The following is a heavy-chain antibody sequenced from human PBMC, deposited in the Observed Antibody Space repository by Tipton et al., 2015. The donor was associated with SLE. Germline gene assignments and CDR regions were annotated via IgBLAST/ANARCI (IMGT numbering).Heavy chain of an antibody. J-gene: IGHJ4*02. D-gene: IGHD4-17*01. Sequence: TLSLTCTVSGDSISSGSGWWGWVRQSPGKGLEWIGSVYYRGRTFYNLALKSRVTISVDTSKNQFSLRVASVTAADTAIYYCARDYGDYDWGQGTLVTVSS. CDR2: VYYRGRT. V-gene: IGHV4-39*07. CDR3: ARDYGDYD. CDR1: GDSISSGSGW.